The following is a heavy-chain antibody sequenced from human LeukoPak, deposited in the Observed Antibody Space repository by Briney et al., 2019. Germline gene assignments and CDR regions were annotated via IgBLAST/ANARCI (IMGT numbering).Heavy chain of an antibody. V-gene: IGHV4-61*02. Sequence: SETLSLTSTVSGGSISSGSYYWSWIRQPAGKGLEWIGRIYTSGSTNYNPSLKSRVTMSVDTSKNQFSLKLSSVTAADTAVYYCARDPIMTTVTTETTAWFDPWGQGTLVTVSS. J-gene: IGHJ5*02. D-gene: IGHD4-17*01. CDR3: ARDPIMTTVTTETTAWFDP. CDR1: GGSISSGSYY. CDR2: IYTSGST.